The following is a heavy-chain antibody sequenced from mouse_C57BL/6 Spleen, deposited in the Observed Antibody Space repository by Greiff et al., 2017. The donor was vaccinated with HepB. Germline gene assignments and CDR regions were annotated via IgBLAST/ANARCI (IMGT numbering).Heavy chain of an antibody. CDR3: ARVDYYGSTFYAMDY. V-gene: IGHV1-64*01. D-gene: IGHD1-1*01. CDR1: GYTFTSYW. Sequence: QVQLQQPGAELVKPGASEKLSCKASGYTFTSYWMHWVKQRPGQGLEWIGMIHPNSGSTNYNEKFKSKATLTVDNSSSTAYMQLSSLTSEDSAVYYWARVDYYGSTFYAMDYWGQGTSVTVSS. CDR2: IHPNSGST. J-gene: IGHJ4*01.